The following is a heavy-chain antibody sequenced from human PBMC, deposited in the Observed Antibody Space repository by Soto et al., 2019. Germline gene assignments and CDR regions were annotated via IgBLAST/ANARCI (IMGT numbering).Heavy chain of an antibody. CDR2: IYPGDSDT. CDR1: GYSFTSYC. J-gene: IGHJ3*02. Sequence: GESLKISCKGSGYSFTSYCIGWVRQMPGKGLEWMGIIYPGDSDTRYSPSFQGQVTISADKSISTAYLQWSSLKASDTAMYYCAILPRIVGVSDDAFDIWGRATMVTVAS. CDR3: AILPRIVGVSDDAFDI. V-gene: IGHV5-51*01. D-gene: IGHD2-21*01.